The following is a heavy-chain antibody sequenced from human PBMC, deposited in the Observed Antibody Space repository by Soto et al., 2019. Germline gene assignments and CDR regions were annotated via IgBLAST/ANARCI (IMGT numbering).Heavy chain of an antibody. CDR1: GFTFSSNW. Sequence: EVQLVESGGGLVQPGGSLRLSCAASGFTFSSNWMHWVRQAPGKGLVWVARINSDGTTTSYADSVKGRFTISRDNAKNTLYLQMNSLRAEDTAVYYCAVRGYSYGSPHYGMDVWGQGTTVTVSS. V-gene: IGHV3-74*01. CDR2: INSDGTTT. J-gene: IGHJ6*02. D-gene: IGHD5-18*01. CDR3: AVRGYSYGSPHYGMDV.